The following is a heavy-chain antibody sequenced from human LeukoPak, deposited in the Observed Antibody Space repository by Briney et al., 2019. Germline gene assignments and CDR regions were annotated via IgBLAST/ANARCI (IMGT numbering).Heavy chain of an antibody. Sequence: GGSLRLSCAASGFTVSSNYMSWVRQAPGKGLEWVSVIYSGGSTYYADSVKGRFTISRDNSKNTLYLQMNSLRAEDTAVYYCARYCSGGSCGMDVWGQGTTVTVSS. J-gene: IGHJ6*02. V-gene: IGHV3-53*01. CDR1: GFTVSSNY. CDR2: IYSGGST. CDR3: ARYCSGGSCGMDV. D-gene: IGHD2-15*01.